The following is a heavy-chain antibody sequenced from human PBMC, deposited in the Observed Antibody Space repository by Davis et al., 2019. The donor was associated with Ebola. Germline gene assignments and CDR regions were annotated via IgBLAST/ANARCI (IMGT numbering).Heavy chain of an antibody. CDR1: GFTFSGYS. V-gene: IGHV3-48*04. D-gene: IGHD4-11*01. CDR3: ARIPRDYSFCG. J-gene: IGHJ4*02. CDR2: ISGFSSTI. Sequence: GESLKISCVASGFTFSGYSMNWVRQAPGKGLEWLSYISGFSSTIRYADSVKGRFTTSRDNAKNSMYLQINSLRAEDTAVYFCARIPRDYSFCGWGQGTLVTVSS.